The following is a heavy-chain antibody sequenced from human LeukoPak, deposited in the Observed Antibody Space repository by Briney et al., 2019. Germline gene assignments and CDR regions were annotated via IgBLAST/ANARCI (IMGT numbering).Heavy chain of an antibody. CDR2: ISAYNGNT. V-gene: IGHV1-18*01. CDR1: GYTFTSYG. Sequence: ASVKVSCKASGYTFTSYGISWVRQAPGQGLECMGWISAYNGNTNYAQKLQGRVTITTDTSTSTAYMELRSLRSDDTAVYYCASLPLPDSYYFDYWGQGTLVTVSS. CDR3: ASLPLPDSYYFDY. J-gene: IGHJ4*02.